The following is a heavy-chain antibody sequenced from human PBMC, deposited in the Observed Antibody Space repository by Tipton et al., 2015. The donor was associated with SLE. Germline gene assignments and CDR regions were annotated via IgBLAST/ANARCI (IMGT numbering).Heavy chain of an antibody. J-gene: IGHJ4*02. CDR2: VYYSGVT. CDR3: ASHAGYEFYFDH. V-gene: IGHV4-59*01. CDR1: ISSYY. Sequence: GLVKPSETLSLTCTVSISSYYYSWVRQPPGKGLEWIGCVYYSGVTYYSPSLKSRVTISVDSSKNQISLKLRSVTAADTAVYYCASHAGYEFYFDHWGQGSLVTVSS. D-gene: IGHD5-12*01.